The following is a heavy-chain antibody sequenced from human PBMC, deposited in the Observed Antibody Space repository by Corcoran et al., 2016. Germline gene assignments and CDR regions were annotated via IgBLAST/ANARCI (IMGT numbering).Heavy chain of an antibody. D-gene: IGHD5-12*01. CDR1: GFTFDDYT. CDR3: AKEYSGYSSYFDY. V-gene: IGHV3-43*01. CDR2: ISWDGGST. J-gene: IGHJ4*02. Sequence: EVQLVESGGVVVQPGGSLRLSCAASGFTFDDYTMHWVRQAPGKGLEWVSLISWDGGSTYYAESVKGRFTISRDNSKNSLYLQMNSLRTEDTALYYCAKEYSGYSSYFDYWGQGTLVTVSS.